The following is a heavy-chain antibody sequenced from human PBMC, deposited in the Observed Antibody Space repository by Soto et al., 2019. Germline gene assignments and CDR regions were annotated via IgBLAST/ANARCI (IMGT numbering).Heavy chain of an antibody. CDR3: ARASNSGYDVDYYYYGMDV. CDR1: GFTFSSYS. J-gene: IGHJ6*02. CDR2: ISSSSSYI. D-gene: IGHD5-12*01. Sequence: GGSLRLSCAASGFTFSSYSMNWVRQAPGKGLEWVSSISSSSSYIYYADSVKGRFTISRDNAKNSLYLQMNSLRAEDTAVYYCARASNSGYDVDYYYYGMDVWGQGTTVTVSS. V-gene: IGHV3-21*01.